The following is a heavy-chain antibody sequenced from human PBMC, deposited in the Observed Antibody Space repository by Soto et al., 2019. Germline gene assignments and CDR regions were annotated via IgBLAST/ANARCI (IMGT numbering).Heavy chain of an antibody. CDR3: ARVWDSSGPNFDY. J-gene: IGHJ4*02. Sequence: QVQLQESGPGLVKPSQTLSLTCTVSGGSISSGGYYWSWIRQHPGKGLEWIGYIYYSGGTYYNSSLKSRVTISVDTSKNQFSLKLSSVTAADTAVYYCARVWDSSGPNFDYWGQGTLVTVSS. CDR1: GGSISSGGYY. V-gene: IGHV4-31*03. CDR2: IYYSGGT. D-gene: IGHD3-22*01.